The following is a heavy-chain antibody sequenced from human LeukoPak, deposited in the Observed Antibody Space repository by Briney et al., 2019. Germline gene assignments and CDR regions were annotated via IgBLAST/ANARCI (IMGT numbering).Heavy chain of an antibody. D-gene: IGHD3-10*01. CDR3: ARDHRGSNY. V-gene: IGHV3-21*01. CDR2: ISSSSSYI. Sequence: PGGSLRLSCAASGFTFSTYSMNWVGQAPGEGLEWVSSISSSSSYIYYADSVKGRFTISRDNAKNSLYLQMNSLRAEDTAVYYCARDHRGSNYWGQGTLVTVSS. CDR1: GFTFSTYS. J-gene: IGHJ4*02.